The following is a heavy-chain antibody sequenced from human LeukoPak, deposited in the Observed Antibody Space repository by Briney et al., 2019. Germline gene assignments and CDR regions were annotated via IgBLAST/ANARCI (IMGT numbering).Heavy chain of an antibody. V-gene: IGHV3-23*01. D-gene: IGHD1-26*01. CDR2: ISGSGGST. CDR1: GFTFTRYP. Sequence: GGSLRLSCAASGFTFTRYPMSWVRQAPGKGLEGVSSISGSGGSTFYVDSVKGRFTISRDNTKNTLYLQMNSLRAEDTALYYCAKDPQRGSPYYFDYWGQGTLVTVSS. J-gene: IGHJ4*02. CDR3: AKDPQRGSPYYFDY.